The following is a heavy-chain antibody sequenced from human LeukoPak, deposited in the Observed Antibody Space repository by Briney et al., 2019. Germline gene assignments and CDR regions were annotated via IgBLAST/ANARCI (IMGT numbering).Heavy chain of an antibody. CDR1: GYTFGSFG. Sequence: ASVKVSCKTSGYTFGSFGITWVRRAPGQGLEGMGWIDTYHADTKSAQKFQGRLTMTTDTSTSTASLELRSLTSDDTAVYYCAREQGGSFLFDYWGQGTVVTVSS. CDR2: IDTYHADT. D-gene: IGHD5-12*01. V-gene: IGHV1-18*01. J-gene: IGHJ4*02. CDR3: AREQGGSFLFDY.